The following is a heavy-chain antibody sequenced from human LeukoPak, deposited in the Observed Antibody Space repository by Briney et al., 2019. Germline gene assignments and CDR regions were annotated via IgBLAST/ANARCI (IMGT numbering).Heavy chain of an antibody. Sequence: PGGSLRLSCAASGFTFSDYYMSWIRQPPGKGLEWIGEIHHSGRTNYNPSLKSRVTLSVDKSKNQISLQLSSVTAADTAVFYCASCSGGNCHYAFDIWGQGTMVTVSS. CDR3: ASCSGGNCHYAFDI. V-gene: IGHV4-34*01. D-gene: IGHD2-15*01. CDR2: IHHSGRT. J-gene: IGHJ3*02. CDR1: GFTFSDYY.